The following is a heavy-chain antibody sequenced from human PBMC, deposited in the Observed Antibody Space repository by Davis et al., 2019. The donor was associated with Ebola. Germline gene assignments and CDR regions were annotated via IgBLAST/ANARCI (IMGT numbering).Heavy chain of an antibody. CDR2: IWYDGSNK. V-gene: IGHV3-33*06. Sequence: GESLKISCAASGFTFSSYGMHWVRQAPGKGLEWVAVIWYDGSNKYYADSVKGRFTISRDNSKNTLYLQMNSLRAEDTAVYYCAKDRSLWFRELSGWFDPWGQGTLVTVSS. CDR1: GFTFSSYG. D-gene: IGHD3-10*01. CDR3: AKDRSLWFRELSGWFDP. J-gene: IGHJ5*02.